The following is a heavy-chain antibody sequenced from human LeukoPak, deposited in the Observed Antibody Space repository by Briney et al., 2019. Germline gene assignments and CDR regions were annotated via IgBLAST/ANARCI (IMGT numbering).Heavy chain of an antibody. Sequence: ASVKVSCKASGYTFISYYMHWVRQAPGQGLEWMGIINTSSGSTTYAPKLQGRVTMTRDMSTSTVSMELSSLRSEDTAVYYCAISYYDILTGYWLAFDYWGQGTLVTVSS. CDR2: INTSSGST. V-gene: IGHV1-46*01. D-gene: IGHD3-9*01. CDR3: AISYYDILTGYWLAFDY. J-gene: IGHJ4*02. CDR1: GYTFISYY.